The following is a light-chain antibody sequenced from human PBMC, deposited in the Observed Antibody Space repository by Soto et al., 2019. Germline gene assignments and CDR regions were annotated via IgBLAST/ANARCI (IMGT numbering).Light chain of an antibody. CDR2: DSS. CDR1: QTIRNQ. Sequence: DIPMTQSPSTLSASVGDRVTITCRASQTIRNQLAWYQQKPGKAPKVLIYDSSSLESGVPSRFSGSGSGTEFTLTISSLKRDDFKTYSSQQYKSYKTFGKGTKVDNK. V-gene: IGKV1-5*01. J-gene: IGKJ1*01. CDR3: QQYKSYKT.